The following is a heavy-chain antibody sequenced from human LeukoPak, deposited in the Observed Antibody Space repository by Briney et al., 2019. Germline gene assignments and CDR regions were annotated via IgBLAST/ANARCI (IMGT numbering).Heavy chain of an antibody. CDR1: GFTFSSYW. Sequence: GGSLRLSCAASGFTFSSYWMSWVRQAPGKGLEWVANIKQDGSEKYYVDSVKGRFTISRDNAKNSLYLQMNSLRAEDTAVYYCARARNDFWSGYPSVDAFDIWGQGTTVTVSS. J-gene: IGHJ3*02. CDR3: ARARNDFWSGYPSVDAFDI. V-gene: IGHV3-7*01. CDR2: IKQDGSEK. D-gene: IGHD3-3*01.